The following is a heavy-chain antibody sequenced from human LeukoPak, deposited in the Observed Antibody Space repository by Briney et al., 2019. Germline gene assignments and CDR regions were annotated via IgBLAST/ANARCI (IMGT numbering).Heavy chain of an antibody. CDR2: INPNSGGT. Sequence: ASVKVSCKASGYTFTDYYIHWVRQAPGQGLEWMGRINPNSGGTNYAQKLQGRVTVTRDTSISTAYMELSSLRSDDTAVYYCARGAGFGELFTLTHLYYFDNWGQGTLVTVSS. CDR3: ARGAGFGELFTLTHLYYFDN. D-gene: IGHD3-10*01. V-gene: IGHV1-2*06. J-gene: IGHJ4*02. CDR1: GYTFTDYY.